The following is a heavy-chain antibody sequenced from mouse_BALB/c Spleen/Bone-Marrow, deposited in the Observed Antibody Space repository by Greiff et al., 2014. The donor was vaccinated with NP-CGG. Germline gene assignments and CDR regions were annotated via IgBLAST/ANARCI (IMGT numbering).Heavy chain of an antibody. CDR2: IDPSDSYI. V-gene: IGHV1-69*02. Sequence: VQLQESGAEFAKPGVSVRLSCKASGYTFTRFYIHWVKQRPGQDLEWIGEIDPSDSYINYNQKFKGKATLTVDKSSSTAYMQLSSLTSEDSALYYCARWGYLDYWGQGTTLTVSS. CDR1: GYTFTRFY. J-gene: IGHJ2*01. CDR3: ARWGYLDY. D-gene: IGHD3-1*01.